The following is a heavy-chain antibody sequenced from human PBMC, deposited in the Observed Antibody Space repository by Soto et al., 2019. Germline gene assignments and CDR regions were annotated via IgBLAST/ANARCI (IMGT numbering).Heavy chain of an antibody. J-gene: IGHJ6*02. CDR2: IYHSGSP. Sequence: QLQLQASGSGLVKPSQTLSLTCAVSGGSIRSGGYSWSWIRQPPGQGLEWIGYIYHSGSPYYNPSLKSRVTISVDRSKNQFSLKLSSVTAADTAVYYCARAHYGDYGYGMDVWGQGTTVTVSS. D-gene: IGHD4-17*01. V-gene: IGHV4-30-2*01. CDR1: GGSIRSGGYS. CDR3: ARAHYGDYGYGMDV.